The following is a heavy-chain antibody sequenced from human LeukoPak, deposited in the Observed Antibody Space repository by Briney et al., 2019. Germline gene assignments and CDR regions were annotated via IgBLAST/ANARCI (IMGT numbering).Heavy chain of an antibody. D-gene: IGHD6-19*01. Sequence: SETLSLTCTVSGGSISSYYWSLIRQPPGKELEWIGYIYYSGSTNYNPSLKSRVTISVDTSKNQFSLKLSSVTAADTAVYYCARGRGAVAGTKRDDYWGQGTLVTVSS. CDR2: IYYSGST. CDR1: GGSISSYY. V-gene: IGHV4-59*12. J-gene: IGHJ4*02. CDR3: ARGRGAVAGTKRDDY.